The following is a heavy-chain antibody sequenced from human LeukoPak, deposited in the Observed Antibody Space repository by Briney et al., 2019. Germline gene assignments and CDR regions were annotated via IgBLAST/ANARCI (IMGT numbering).Heavy chain of an antibody. CDR3: AKAYTSGSYFIDDAFDI. CDR2: ISGSGLST. J-gene: IGHJ3*02. V-gene: IGHV3-23*01. Sequence: GGSLRLSCAASGFTFSSYAMSWVRQAPGKGLEWVSAISGSGLSTYYADSVKGRFSISRDNSKNTLYLQMNSLRAEDTAVYYCAKAYTSGSYFIDDAFDIWGQGTMVTVSS. CDR1: GFTFSSYA. D-gene: IGHD3-10*01.